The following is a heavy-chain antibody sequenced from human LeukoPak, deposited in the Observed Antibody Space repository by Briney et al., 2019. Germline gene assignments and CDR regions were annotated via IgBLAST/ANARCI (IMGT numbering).Heavy chain of an antibody. J-gene: IGHJ5*02. CDR3: ARTHFDSLGWFDP. CDR2: INYGGHT. Sequence: PSETLSLTCTVSGGSFSSFYWGWIRQSPGKGLEWIANINYGGHTYYNPSVKSRVTLSVDVSKNRFSLNLTSVTAADTALYFCARTHFDSLGWFDPWGQGIQVIVSS. V-gene: IGHV4-59*04. D-gene: IGHD3-9*01. CDR1: GGSFSSFY.